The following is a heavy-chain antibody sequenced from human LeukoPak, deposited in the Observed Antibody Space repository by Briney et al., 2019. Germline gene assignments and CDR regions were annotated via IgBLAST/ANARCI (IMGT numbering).Heavy chain of an antibody. V-gene: IGHV3-53*01. D-gene: IGHD2-2*01. CDR3: ASEHQLPRRNDAFDI. Sequence: GGSLGPSCAASGFTVRSNYISWVPQAPGKGLEGVSVIYSGGSTYYADSVKGRFTISRDNSKNTLYLQMNSLRAEDTAVYYCASEHQLPRRNDAFDIWGQGTMVTVSS. CDR2: IYSGGST. J-gene: IGHJ3*02. CDR1: GFTVRSNY.